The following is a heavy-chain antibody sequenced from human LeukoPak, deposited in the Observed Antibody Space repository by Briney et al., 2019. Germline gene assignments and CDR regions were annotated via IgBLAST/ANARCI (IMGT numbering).Heavy chain of an antibody. CDR2: ISGDGGST. V-gene: IGHV3-43*02. J-gene: IGHJ5*02. CDR3: AKDGYVATILNWFDP. Sequence: PGGSLRLSCAASGFTFDDYAMHWVRQAPGNGLEWVSLISGDGGSTYYADSVKGRFTISRDNSKNSLYLQMNSLRTEDTALYYCAKDGYVATILNWFDPWGQGTLVTVSS. D-gene: IGHD5-12*01. CDR1: GFTFDDYA.